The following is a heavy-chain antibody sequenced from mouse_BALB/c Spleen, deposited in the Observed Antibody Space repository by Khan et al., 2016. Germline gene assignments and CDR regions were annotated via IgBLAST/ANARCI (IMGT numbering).Heavy chain of an antibody. CDR2: IDPANGNT. CDR3: ASRLAY. Sequence: VQLQQSGAELVKPGASVKLSCTASGFNIKDTYMHWVNQRPEQGLEWIGRIDPANGNTTYDPKFQGKATITADTSSNTAYLQLSSLTSEDTAVYYCASRLAYWGQGTLVTVSA. J-gene: IGHJ3*01. CDR1: GFNIKDTY. V-gene: IGHV14-3*02.